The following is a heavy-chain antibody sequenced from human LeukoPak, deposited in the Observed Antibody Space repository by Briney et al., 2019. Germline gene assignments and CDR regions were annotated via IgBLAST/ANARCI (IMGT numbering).Heavy chain of an antibody. J-gene: IGHJ6*03. V-gene: IGHV3-23*01. Sequence: GGSLRLSCVAFGFTFSSYAMSWVRQAPGKGLEWVSAISGSGGYTYYADSVKGRFTISRDNSKNTLYLQMNSLRAEDTAVYYCVKGSNSGSFYYYMDVWGKGTTVIVSS. CDR3: VKGSNSGSFYYYMDV. D-gene: IGHD1-26*01. CDR1: GFTFSSYA. CDR2: ISGSGGYT.